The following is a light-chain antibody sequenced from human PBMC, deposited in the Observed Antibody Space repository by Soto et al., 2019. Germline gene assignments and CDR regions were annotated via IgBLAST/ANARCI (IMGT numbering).Light chain of an antibody. V-gene: IGKV1-13*02. CDR2: DAS. J-gene: IGKJ5*01. CDR1: QGISSA. Sequence: AIQLTQSPSSLSASVGDRVTITCRASQGISSALAWYQQKPGKAPKLLISDASSLQSGVPSRFSGSGSGTDFALTISSLQPEDFAAYFWQQFNSYPVTCGQGTRLEIK. CDR3: QQFNSYPVT.